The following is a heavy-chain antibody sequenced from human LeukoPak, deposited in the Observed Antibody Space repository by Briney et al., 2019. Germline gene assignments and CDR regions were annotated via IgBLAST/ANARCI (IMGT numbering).Heavy chain of an antibody. CDR2: INHSGNT. J-gene: IGHJ5*02. V-gene: IGHV4-34*01. CDR3: ARGQPQRYSSGWYVNWFDP. Sequence: PSETLSLTCAVYGGSFSDYYLTWIRQPPGKGLEWIGEINHSGNTNYNPSLKSRVTISVDTSKNQFSLEVNSVAAADTAVYYCARGQPQRYSSGWYVNWFDPWGQGTLVTVSS. D-gene: IGHD6-19*01. CDR1: GGSFSDYY.